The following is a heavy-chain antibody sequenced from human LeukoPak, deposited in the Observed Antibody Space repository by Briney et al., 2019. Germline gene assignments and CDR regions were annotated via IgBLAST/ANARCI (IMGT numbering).Heavy chain of an antibody. Sequence: GGSLRLSCAASGFTFNNHAMSWVRQAPGKGLEWVSVIYSGGSTYYADSVKGRFTISRDNSKNTLYLQMNSLRAEDTAVYYCASSRTGTPSGYWGQGTLVTVSS. D-gene: IGHD1-1*01. V-gene: IGHV3-53*01. J-gene: IGHJ4*02. CDR1: GFTFNNHA. CDR2: IYSGGST. CDR3: ASSRTGTPSGY.